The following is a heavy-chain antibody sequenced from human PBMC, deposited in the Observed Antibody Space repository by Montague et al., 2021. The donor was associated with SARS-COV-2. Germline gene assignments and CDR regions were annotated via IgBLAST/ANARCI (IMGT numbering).Heavy chain of an antibody. V-gene: IGHV4-31*03. J-gene: IGHJ6*02. CDR1: GGSISSGDYY. CDR2: IYYSGTT. CDR3: ARNLVVHYWYGMDV. D-gene: IGHD2-15*01. Sequence: TLSLTCTVSGGSISSGDYYWSWIRHHPGKGLEWIGYIYYSGTTYYNPSLKSRVTISVDTSKNQFSLNLSSVTAADTAVYYCARNLVVHYWYGMDVWGQGTTVTVSS.